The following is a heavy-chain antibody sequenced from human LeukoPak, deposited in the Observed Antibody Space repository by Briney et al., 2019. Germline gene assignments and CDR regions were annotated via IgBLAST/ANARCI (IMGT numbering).Heavy chain of an antibody. CDR1: GGSFSGYY. Sequence: PSETLSLTCAVYGGSFSGYYWSLIRQPPGKGLEWIGSIYYTGSTYYNPSLKSRVTISVDTSKNQFSLKLSSVTAADTAVYYCAANRSYGGTYFAFDIWGQGTLVTVSS. CDR3: AANRSYGGTYFAFDI. V-gene: IGHV4-59*05. CDR2: IYYTGST. D-gene: IGHD1-26*01. J-gene: IGHJ3*02.